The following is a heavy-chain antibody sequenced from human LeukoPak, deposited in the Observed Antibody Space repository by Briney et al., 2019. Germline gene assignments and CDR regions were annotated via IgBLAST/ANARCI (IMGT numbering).Heavy chain of an antibody. CDR1: GGSIKTYY. V-gene: IGHV4-59*01. CDR2: VHYSGST. J-gene: IGHJ4*02. Sequence: KSSETLSLTCSVSGGSIKTYYWTWIRQPPRKGLEWIGYVHYSGSTDSNPSLMGRVTISLDTSKSQFSLELRSVTAADTAVYYCVRDQSEFDSWGQGTVVTVSS. CDR3: VRDQSEFDS.